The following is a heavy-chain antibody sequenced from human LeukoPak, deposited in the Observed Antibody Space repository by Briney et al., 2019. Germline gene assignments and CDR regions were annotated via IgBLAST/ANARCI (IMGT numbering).Heavy chain of an antibody. J-gene: IGHJ3*02. CDR1: GFTFSSYA. Sequence: GGSLRLSCAASGFTFSSYAMSWVRQAPGKGLEWVSVISGSGGSTYYADSVKGRFTISRDNSKNTLYLQMNSLSADVTAVYYCATRVTTTITTRGAFDIWGQGTMVTVSS. CDR3: ATRVTTTITTRGAFDI. D-gene: IGHD4-11*01. CDR2: ISGSGGST. V-gene: IGHV3-23*01.